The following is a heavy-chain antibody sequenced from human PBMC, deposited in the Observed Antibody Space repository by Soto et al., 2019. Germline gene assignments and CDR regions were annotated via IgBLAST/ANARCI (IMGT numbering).Heavy chain of an antibody. CDR2: MNPNSGNT. CDR1: GYTFTSYD. D-gene: IGHD3-10*01. J-gene: IGHJ6*03. Sequence: GASVKVSCKASGYTFTSYDINWVRQATGQGLEWMGWMNPNSGNTGYAQKFQGRVTMTRNISISTAYMELSSLRSEDTAVYYCARGAFTMVRGVEGKETYYYYYMDVWGKGTTVTVSS. V-gene: IGHV1-8*01. CDR3: ARGAFTMVRGVEGKETYYYYYMDV.